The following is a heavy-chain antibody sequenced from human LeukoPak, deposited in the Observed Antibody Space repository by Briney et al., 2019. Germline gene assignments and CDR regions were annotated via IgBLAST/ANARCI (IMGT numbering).Heavy chain of an antibody. V-gene: IGHV3-30-3*01. CDR1: GFTFSSYA. CDR3: ARDRFGGSFDY. Sequence: GGSLRLSCAASGFTFSSYAMHWVRQAPGKGLEWVAVISYDGSNKYYADSVKGRFTISRDNSKNTLYLQMNSLRAEDTAVYYCARDRFGGSFDYWGQGTLVTVSS. CDR2: ISYDGSNK. D-gene: IGHD1-26*01. J-gene: IGHJ4*02.